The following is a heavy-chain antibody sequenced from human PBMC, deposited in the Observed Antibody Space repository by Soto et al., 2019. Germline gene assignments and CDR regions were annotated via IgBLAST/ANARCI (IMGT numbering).Heavy chain of an antibody. J-gene: IGHJ6*03. CDR3: ACLPQRDGYYYYYMDV. CDR2: IYYSGST. Sequence: PSETLSLTCTVSGGSISSGGYYWSWIRQHPGKGLEWIGYIYYSGSTYYNPSLKSRVTISVDTSKNQFSLKLSSVTAADTAVYYCACLPQRDGYYYYYMDVWGKGTTVTVSS. D-gene: IGHD2-2*01. V-gene: IGHV4-31*03. CDR1: GGSISSGGYY.